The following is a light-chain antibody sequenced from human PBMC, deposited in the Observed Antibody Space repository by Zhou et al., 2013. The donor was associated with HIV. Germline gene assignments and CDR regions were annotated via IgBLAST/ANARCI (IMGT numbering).Light chain of an antibody. J-gene: IGKJ1*01. CDR3: QQYHSWPWT. CDR2: AAS. CDR1: QSINNF. V-gene: IGKV1-39*01. Sequence: DIQMTQSPSSLSASVGDRVTITCRASQSINNFLNWFQQKPGKAPNLLIYAASSLYSGVPSRFSGSRSGTDFTLTISSLQPEDFATYYCQQYHSWPWTFGQGTKVEIK.